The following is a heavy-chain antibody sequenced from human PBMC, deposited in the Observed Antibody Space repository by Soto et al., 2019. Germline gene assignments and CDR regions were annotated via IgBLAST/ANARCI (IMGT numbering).Heavy chain of an antibody. J-gene: IGHJ5*02. D-gene: IGHD3-3*02. CDR2: IYYSGST. CDR3: AGGSFFPKSDP. V-gene: IGHV4-31*03. CDR1: GGSISSGGYY. Sequence: SETLSLTCTVSGGSISSGGYYWSWIRQHPGKGLEWIGYIYYSGSTYYNPSLKSRVTISVDTSKNQFSLKLSSVTAADTAGNYGAGGSFFPKSDPWGQGTLVTVSS.